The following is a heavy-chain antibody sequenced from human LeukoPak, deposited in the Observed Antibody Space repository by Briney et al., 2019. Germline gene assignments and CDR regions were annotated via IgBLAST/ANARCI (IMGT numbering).Heavy chain of an antibody. Sequence: ASVKVSCKVSGYTLTELSMHWVRQAPGKGLEWMGGFDPEDGETIYAQKFQGRVTMTKDTSTDTAYMELSSLRSEDTAVYYCATDRYSSSSPGYNWFDPWGQGTLVTVSS. V-gene: IGHV1-24*01. J-gene: IGHJ5*02. CDR2: FDPEDGET. CDR1: GYTLTELS. D-gene: IGHD6-6*01. CDR3: ATDRYSSSSPGYNWFDP.